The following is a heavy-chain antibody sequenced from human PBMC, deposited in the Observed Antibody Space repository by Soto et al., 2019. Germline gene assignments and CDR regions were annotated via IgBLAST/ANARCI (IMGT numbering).Heavy chain of an antibody. CDR3: ARVRSSWYRNWFDP. CDR2: ISYDGSNK. Sequence: GGSLRLSCAASGFTFSSYAMHWVRQAPGKGLEWVAVISYDGSNKYYADSVKGRFTISRDNSKNTLYLQMNSLRAEDTAVYYCARVRSSWYRNWFDPWGQGTLVTVS. V-gene: IGHV3-30-3*01. J-gene: IGHJ5*02. CDR1: GFTFSSYA. D-gene: IGHD6-13*01.